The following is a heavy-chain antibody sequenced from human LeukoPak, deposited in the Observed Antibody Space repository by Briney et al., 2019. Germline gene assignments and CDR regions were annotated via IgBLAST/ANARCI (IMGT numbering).Heavy chain of an antibody. CDR2: ISSSGSTI. J-gene: IGHJ4*02. V-gene: IGHV3-48*03. CDR3: ARVSGLGFQVDY. D-gene: IGHD1-26*01. CDR1: GFTFSSYE. Sequence: QTGGSLRLSCAAPGFTFSSYEMNWVRQAPGKGLEWVSYISSSGSTIYYADSVKGRFTISRDNAKNSLYLQMNSLRAEDTAVYYCARVSGLGFQVDYWGQGTLVTVSS.